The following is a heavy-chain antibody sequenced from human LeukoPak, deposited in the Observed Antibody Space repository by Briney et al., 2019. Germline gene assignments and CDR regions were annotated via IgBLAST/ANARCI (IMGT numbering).Heavy chain of an antibody. CDR3: ARENRDGYNPYNWFDP. CDR2: IKQEGSEK. Sequence: GGSLRLSCAASGFSFGSYWMSWVRQAPGMGLEWVANIKQEGSEKFYVDSVKGRFTISRDNAKNSLYLQMNSLRAEDTGIYYCARENRDGYNPYNWFDPWGQGTLVTVSS. CDR1: GFSFGSYW. D-gene: IGHD5-24*01. V-gene: IGHV3-7*01. J-gene: IGHJ5*02.